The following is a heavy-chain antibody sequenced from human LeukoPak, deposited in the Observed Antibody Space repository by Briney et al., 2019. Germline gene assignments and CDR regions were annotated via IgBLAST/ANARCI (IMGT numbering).Heavy chain of an antibody. CDR3: ARDSRPSITMIVADY. J-gene: IGHJ4*02. CDR1: GFTVSSNY. D-gene: IGHD3-22*01. Sequence: GGSLRLSCAASGFTVSSNYMSWVRQAPGKGLEWVSVIYSGGSTYYADSVKGRFTISRDNAKNSLYLQMNSLRAEDTAVYYCARDSRPSITMIVADYWGQGTLVTVSS. V-gene: IGHV3-66*01. CDR2: IYSGGST.